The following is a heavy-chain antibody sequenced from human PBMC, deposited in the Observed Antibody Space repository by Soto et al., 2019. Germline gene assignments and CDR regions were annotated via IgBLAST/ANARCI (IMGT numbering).Heavy chain of an antibody. Sequence: QLQLQESGPGLVKPSETLSLTCTVSGGSISSSSYYWGWIRQPPGKGLEWIGSIYYSGSTYYNPSLKSRVTISVDTSKNQFSLKRSSVTDADTVVYYCARQTDYGDYENAFDIWGQGTMVTVSS. CDR3: ARQTDYGDYENAFDI. CDR1: GGSISSSSYY. J-gene: IGHJ3*02. CDR2: IYYSGST. D-gene: IGHD4-17*01. V-gene: IGHV4-39*01.